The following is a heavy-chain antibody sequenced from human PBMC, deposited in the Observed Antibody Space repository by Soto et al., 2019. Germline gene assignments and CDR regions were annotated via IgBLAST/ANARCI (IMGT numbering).Heavy chain of an antibody. CDR2: IYYSGST. CDR3: ARHVYGSGSYPFDY. Sequence: SETLSLTCTVSGGSISSYCWSWIRQPPGKGLEWIGYIYYSGSTNYNPSLKSRVTISVDTSKNQFSLKLSSVTAADTAVYYCARHVYGSGSYPFDYWGQGTLVTVSS. D-gene: IGHD3-10*01. CDR1: GGSISSYC. V-gene: IGHV4-59*08. J-gene: IGHJ4*02.